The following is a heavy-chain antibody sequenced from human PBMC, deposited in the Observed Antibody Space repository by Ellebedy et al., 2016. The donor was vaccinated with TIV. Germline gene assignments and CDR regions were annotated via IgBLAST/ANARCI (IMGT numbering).Heavy chain of an antibody. CDR2: ISSSGSTI. D-gene: IGHD4-17*01. V-gene: IGHV3-48*04. J-gene: IGHJ4*02. Sequence: GESLKISCVASGFTFSTYSINWVRQAPGKGLEWISHISSSGSTIYSADSVKGRFSISRDNAKKSVYLQMNSLRAEDTAVYYCARDTVTTNYFDYWGRGTLVTVSS. CDR1: GFTFSTYS. CDR3: ARDTVTTNYFDY.